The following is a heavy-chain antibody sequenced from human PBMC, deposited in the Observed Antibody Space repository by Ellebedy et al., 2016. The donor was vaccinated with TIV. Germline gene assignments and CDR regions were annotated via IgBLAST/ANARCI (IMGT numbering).Heavy chain of an antibody. J-gene: IGHJ4*02. V-gene: IGHV3-53*04. Sequence: PGGSLRLSCAASGFTFSGNYMSWVRQAPGKGLEWVSVIYSGGSTYYADSVKGRFTISRHDSKNTLYLQMNSLRAEDTAVYHCARDLQGARGYWGQGTLVTVSS. CDR3: ARDLQGARGY. CDR1: GFTFSGNY. CDR2: IYSGGST. D-gene: IGHD6-6*01.